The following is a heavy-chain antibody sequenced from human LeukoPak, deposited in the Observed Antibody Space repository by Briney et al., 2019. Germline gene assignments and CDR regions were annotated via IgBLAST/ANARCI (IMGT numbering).Heavy chain of an antibody. J-gene: IGHJ4*02. Sequence: PSETLSLTCTVSGGSISSSSYYWGWIRQPPGKGLEGIGCLYYSGRTYYNPSLKSRVPISVDTPKNQFSLKLSSVTAADTPVYYCARVAPSYFDGFNYWGQGTLVTVSS. CDR1: GGSISSSSYY. CDR2: LYYSGRT. CDR3: ARVAPSYFDGFNY. D-gene: IGHD3-9*01. V-gene: IGHV4-39*07.